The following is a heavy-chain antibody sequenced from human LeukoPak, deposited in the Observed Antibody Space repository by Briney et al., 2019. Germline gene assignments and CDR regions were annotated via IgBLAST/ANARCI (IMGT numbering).Heavy chain of an antibody. D-gene: IGHD3-22*01. J-gene: IGHJ4*02. Sequence: PGGSLRLSRAASGFTFSSYAMHWVRQAPGKGLERVAVISYDGSNKYYADSVKGRFTISRDNSKNTLYLQMNSLRAEDTAVYYCAREGGITMRVANFDYWGQGTLVTVSS. CDR2: ISYDGSNK. V-gene: IGHV3-30*01. CDR3: AREGGITMRVANFDY. CDR1: GFTFSSYA.